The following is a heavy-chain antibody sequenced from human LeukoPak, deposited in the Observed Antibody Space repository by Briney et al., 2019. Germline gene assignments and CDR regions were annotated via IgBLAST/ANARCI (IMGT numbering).Heavy chain of an antibody. CDR3: ARDSSGHLDNWFDP. J-gene: IGHJ5*02. Sequence: GGSLRLSCAASGFTVSSNYVSWVRQAPGKGLEWVSVIYSGGSTYSADSVKGRFTISRDNSKNTLYLQMNSLRVEDTAVYYCARDSSGHLDNWFDPWGQGTLVTVSS. CDR2: IYSGGST. D-gene: IGHD3-22*01. CDR1: GFTVSSNY. V-gene: IGHV3-66*02.